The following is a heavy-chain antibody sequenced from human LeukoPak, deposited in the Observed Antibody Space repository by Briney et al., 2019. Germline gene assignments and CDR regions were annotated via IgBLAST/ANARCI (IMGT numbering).Heavy chain of an antibody. J-gene: IGHJ6*02. V-gene: IGHV3-7*05. CDR2: IKQDGSEK. D-gene: IGHD3-10*01. Sequence: PGGSLRLSCAASGFTFSSYWMSWVRQAPGKGLEWVANIKQDGSEKYYVGSVKGRFTISRDNAKNSLYLQMNSLRAEDTAVYYCARVVGGPGSYYYYYGMDVWGQGTTVTVSS. CDR3: ARVVGGPGSYYYYYGMDV. CDR1: GFTFSSYW.